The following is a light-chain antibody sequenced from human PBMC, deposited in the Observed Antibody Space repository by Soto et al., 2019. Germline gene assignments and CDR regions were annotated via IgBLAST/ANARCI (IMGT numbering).Light chain of an antibody. J-gene: IGKJ4*01. CDR2: GAS. CDR1: QRVSSNY. Sequence: IVLTQSPGTLSLSPGERATLSCRASQRVSSNYLAWYQQKPGQAPRLLIYGASSRATGIPDRFSGSGSGTDFTLTSSRLEPEDFAVYYCQQYGGSPRVTFGGGTKVEIK. V-gene: IGKV3-20*01. CDR3: QQYGGSPRVT.